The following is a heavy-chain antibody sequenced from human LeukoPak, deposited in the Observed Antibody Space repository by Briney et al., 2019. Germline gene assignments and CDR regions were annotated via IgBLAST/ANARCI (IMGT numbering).Heavy chain of an antibody. Sequence: SVTVSCTASGGTFSSYAISWVRQAPGQGLEWMGGIIPIFGTANYAQRFQGRVTITADESTSTAYMELSSLRSDDTAVYFCASFYCRNSDCYGGYYYMDVWGKGTTVTVSS. CDR2: IIPIFGTA. J-gene: IGHJ6*03. CDR3: ASFYCRNSDCYGGYYYMDV. V-gene: IGHV1-69*13. CDR1: GGTFSSYA. D-gene: IGHD2-21*02.